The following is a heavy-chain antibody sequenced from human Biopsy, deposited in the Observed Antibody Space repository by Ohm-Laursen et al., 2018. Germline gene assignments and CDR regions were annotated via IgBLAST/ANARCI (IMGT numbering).Heavy chain of an antibody. CDR3: ARAGRYCSGGGCYSWFDS. CDR2: IRDKANSYTT. Sequence: SLRLSCAASGFSFSDNYMDWVRQAPGKGLEWVGRIRDKANSYTTDYAASVKGRFTISRVDSKNSLYLQMNSLKTEDTALYYCARAGRYCSGGGCYSWFDSWGQGTLVTVSS. CDR1: GFSFSDNY. V-gene: IGHV3-72*01. D-gene: IGHD2-15*01. J-gene: IGHJ5*01.